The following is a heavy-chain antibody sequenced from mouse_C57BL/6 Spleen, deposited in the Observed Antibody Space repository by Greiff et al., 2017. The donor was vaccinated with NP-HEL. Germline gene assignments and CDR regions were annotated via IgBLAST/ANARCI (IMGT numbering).Heavy chain of an antibody. J-gene: IGHJ3*01. V-gene: IGHV1-39*01. D-gene: IGHD1-1*01. CDR1: GYSFTDYN. Sequence: EVKLLESGPELVKPGASVKISCKASGYSFTDYNMNWVKQSNGKSLEWIGVINPNYGTTSYNQKFKGKATLTVDQSSSTAYMQLNSLTSEDSAVYYCARSDYYGSSPFAYWGQGTLVTVSA. CDR3: ARSDYYGSSPFAY. CDR2: INPNYGTT.